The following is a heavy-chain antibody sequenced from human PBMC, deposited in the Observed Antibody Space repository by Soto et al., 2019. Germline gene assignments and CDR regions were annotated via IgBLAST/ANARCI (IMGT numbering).Heavy chain of an antibody. J-gene: IGHJ4*02. CDR2: IYYSGST. V-gene: IGHV4-31*03. CDR1: VGSMISCGYY. D-gene: IGHD3-22*01. CDR3: ARVYYYDSSGFFDY. Sequence: PSETLSRTCTFSVGSMISCGYYWSCILQHPGKGLEWIGYIYYSGSTYYNPSLKSRVTISVDTSKDQFSLKLSSVTAADTAVYYCARVYYYDSSGFFDYWGQGTLVTVSS.